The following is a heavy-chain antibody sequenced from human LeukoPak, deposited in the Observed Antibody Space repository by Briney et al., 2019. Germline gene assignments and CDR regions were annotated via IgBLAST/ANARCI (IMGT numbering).Heavy chain of an antibody. D-gene: IGHD3-3*01. Sequence: SVKVSCKASGDSINTYTINRVRQAPGQGLEWMGGINPISGTANYAQKFQGKVTITADESTSTAYMELSSLRSEDTAVYYCARDKFLEWSSGFYGMDVWGQGTTVMVSS. V-gene: IGHV1-69*13. CDR3: ARDKFLEWSSGFYGMDV. CDR1: GDSINTYT. J-gene: IGHJ6*02. CDR2: INPISGTA.